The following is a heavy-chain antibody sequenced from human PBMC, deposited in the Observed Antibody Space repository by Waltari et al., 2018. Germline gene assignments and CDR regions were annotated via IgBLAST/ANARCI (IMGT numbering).Heavy chain of an antibody. CDR3: ATLYGDPVDY. CDR2: IWYDGSNK. J-gene: IGHJ4*02. D-gene: IGHD4-17*01. V-gene: IGHV3-33*01. CDR1: GFTFSSYG. Sequence: QVQLVESGGGVVQPGRSLRLSCAASGFTFSSYGMHWVRQAPGKGLEWLAVIWYDGSNKYYADSVKGRFTISRDNSKNTLYLQMNSLRAEDTAVYYCATLYGDPVDYWGQGTLVTVSS.